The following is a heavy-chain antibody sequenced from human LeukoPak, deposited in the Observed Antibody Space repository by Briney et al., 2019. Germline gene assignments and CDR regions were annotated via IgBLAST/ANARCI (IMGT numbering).Heavy chain of an antibody. V-gene: IGHV3-11*01. D-gene: IGHD3-16*01. CDR2: ISSSGSTI. Sequence: VSYISSSGSTIYYVDSVKGRFTISRDDAKNSLYLQMNSLRAEDTAVYYCARDHYGRPDYWGQGTLVTVSS. J-gene: IGHJ4*02. CDR3: ARDHYGRPDY.